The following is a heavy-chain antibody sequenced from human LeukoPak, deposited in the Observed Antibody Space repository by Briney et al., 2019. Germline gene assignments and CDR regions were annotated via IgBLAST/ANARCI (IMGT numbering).Heavy chain of an antibody. D-gene: IGHD3-10*01. CDR1: GFTFDDYA. Sequence: PGRSLRLSCAASGFTFDDYAMHWVRQAPGKGLEWVSGISWNSGSIGYADSVKGRFTISRDNAKNSLYLQMDSLRAEDTALYYCAKAERRYYYGSGNFDYWGQGTLVTVSS. CDR2: ISWNSGSI. J-gene: IGHJ4*02. V-gene: IGHV3-9*01. CDR3: AKAERRYYYGSGNFDY.